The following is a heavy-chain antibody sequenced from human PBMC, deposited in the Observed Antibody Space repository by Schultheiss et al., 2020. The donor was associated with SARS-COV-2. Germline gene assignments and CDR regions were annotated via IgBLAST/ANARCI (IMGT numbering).Heavy chain of an antibody. V-gene: IGHV4-4*07. Sequence: SETLSLTCTVSYGSISSYYWSWIRQPAGKGLEWIGRIYTSWSTNYNPSLKSRVTISVDTSKNQFSLKLSSVTAADTAVYYCARAYDSSHFDIWGQGTMVTVSS. CDR2: IYTSWST. CDR3: ARAYDSSHFDI. D-gene: IGHD3-22*01. J-gene: IGHJ3*02. CDR1: YGSISSYY.